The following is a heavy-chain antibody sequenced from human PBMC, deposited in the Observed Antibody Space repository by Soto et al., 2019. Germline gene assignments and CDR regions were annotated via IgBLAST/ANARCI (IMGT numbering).Heavy chain of an antibody. CDR3: ARDPYCGGDCYHFDF. CDR2: INPDGGGT. D-gene: IGHD2-21*02. Sequence: QVQLVRSGAEVKKPGASVKVSCKASGYTFDSYYIHWVRQAPGQRLEWMGLINPDGGGTSYAQNLRGRVTMTRDTSTSTVYMELSSLRSEDTAMYYCARDPYCGGDCYHFDFWGQGTLVTVSS. J-gene: IGHJ4*02. CDR1: GYTFDSYY. V-gene: IGHV1-46*02.